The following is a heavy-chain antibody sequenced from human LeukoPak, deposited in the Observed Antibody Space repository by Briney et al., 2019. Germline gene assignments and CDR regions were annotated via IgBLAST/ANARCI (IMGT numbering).Heavy chain of an antibody. Sequence: GGSLRLSCTASGFTFSSYAMSWVRQAPGKGLEWVSVISGSGGSTYYADSVKGRFTISRDNSKNTLYLQMNSLRAEDTAVYYCAKSASYYSTYLDYWGQGTLVTVSS. J-gene: IGHJ4*02. CDR3: AKSASYYSTYLDY. CDR2: ISGSGGST. D-gene: IGHD4-11*01. V-gene: IGHV3-23*01. CDR1: GFTFSSYA.